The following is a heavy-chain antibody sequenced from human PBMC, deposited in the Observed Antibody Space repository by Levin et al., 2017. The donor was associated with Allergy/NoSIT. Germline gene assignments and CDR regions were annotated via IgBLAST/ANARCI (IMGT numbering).Heavy chain of an antibody. Sequence: GGSLRLSCAASGFTFSSYALSWVRQAPGQGLEWVSAIYVSADSTYYSDSVKGRFTISRDSSKNTLYLHISSLRAEDTAVYYCARSARGYGTFDSWGQGTLVTVSS. CDR2: IYVSADST. J-gene: IGHJ4*02. V-gene: IGHV3-23*01. CDR1: GFTFSSYA. D-gene: IGHD5-12*01. CDR3: ARSARGYGTFDS.